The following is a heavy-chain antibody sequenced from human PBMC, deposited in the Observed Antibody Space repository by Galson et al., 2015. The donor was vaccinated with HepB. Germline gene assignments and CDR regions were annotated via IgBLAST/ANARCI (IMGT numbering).Heavy chain of an antibody. D-gene: IGHD3-22*01. CDR1: GFTFSRHT. Sequence: SLRLSCAASGFTFSRHTMSWVRQTPGQGLQWISYVSTNGATIHYADSVQGRFTVARDNAKNTMFLQMNSLRAEDTAVYYCATVLFGSGAYWTFEIWGKGHWSPSLQ. CDR3: ATVLFGSGAYWTFEI. CDR2: VSTNGATI. J-gene: IGHJ3*02. V-gene: IGHV3-48*04.